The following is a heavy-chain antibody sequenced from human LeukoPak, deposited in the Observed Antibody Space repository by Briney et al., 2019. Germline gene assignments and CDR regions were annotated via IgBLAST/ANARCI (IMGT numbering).Heavy chain of an antibody. Sequence: GGSLRLSCAASGFTFSSYAMHWVRQAPGKGLEWVAVISYDGSNKYYADSVRGRFTISRDDAKNTLYLQMNNLRAEDTAVYYCVRGGPSTWSWGQGTLVTVSS. D-gene: IGHD2-15*01. V-gene: IGHV3-30-3*01. CDR1: GFTFSSYA. J-gene: IGHJ5*02. CDR3: VRGGPSTWS. CDR2: ISYDGSNK.